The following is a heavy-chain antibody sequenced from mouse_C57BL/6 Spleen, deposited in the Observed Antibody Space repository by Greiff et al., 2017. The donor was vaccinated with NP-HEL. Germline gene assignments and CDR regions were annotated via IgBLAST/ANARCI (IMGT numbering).Heavy chain of an antibody. V-gene: IGHV5-4*03. Sequence: EVKLMESGGGLVKPGGSLKLSCAASGFTFSSYAMSWVRQTPEKRLEWVATISDGGSYTYYPDNVKGRFTISRDNAKNNLYLQMSHLKSEDTAMYYCARGLDYYAMDYWGQGTSVTVSS. CDR3: ARGLDYYAMDY. CDR1: GFTFSSYA. J-gene: IGHJ4*01. CDR2: ISDGGSYT.